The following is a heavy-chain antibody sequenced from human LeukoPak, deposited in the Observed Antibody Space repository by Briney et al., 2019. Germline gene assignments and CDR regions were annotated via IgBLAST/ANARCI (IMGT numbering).Heavy chain of an antibody. J-gene: IGHJ3*01. Sequence: PSETLSLTCTVSGGSISSGGYYWSWIRQPPGKGLEWIGYIYYSGSTYYNPSLKSRVTISGDRSKNQFSLKLTSVTAADTAVYFCAGAVALADPFDVWGQGTMVTVSS. CDR1: GGSISSGGYY. V-gene: IGHV4-30-2*01. CDR3: AGAVALADPFDV. CDR2: IYYSGST.